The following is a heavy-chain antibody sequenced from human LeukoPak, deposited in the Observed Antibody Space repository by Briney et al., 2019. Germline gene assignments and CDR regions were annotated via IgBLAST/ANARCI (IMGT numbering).Heavy chain of an antibody. Sequence: SDTLSLTCTVSGASVTTTNYFWGWIRQPPGKGLEWIGYIYYSGSTNYNPSLKSRVTISVDTSKNQFSLKLSSVTAADTAVYYCARTGDYGPYFDYWGQGTLVTVSS. J-gene: IGHJ4*02. CDR3: ARTGDYGPYFDY. CDR2: IYYSGST. V-gene: IGHV4-61*01. D-gene: IGHD4-17*01. CDR1: GASVTTTNYF.